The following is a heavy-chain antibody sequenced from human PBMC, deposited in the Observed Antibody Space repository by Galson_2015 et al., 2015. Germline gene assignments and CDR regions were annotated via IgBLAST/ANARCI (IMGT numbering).Heavy chain of an antibody. CDR2: ISSSSSTI. D-gene: IGHD1-26*01. CDR1: GFTFSSYS. V-gene: IGHV3-48*02. Sequence: SLRLSCAASGFTFSSYSMNWVRQAPGKGLEWVSYISSSSSTIYYADSVKGRFTISRDNAKNSLYLQMNSLRDKDTAVYYCARWGRRVRGATKGYYYGMDVWGQGTTVTVSS. CDR3: ARWGRRVRGATKGYYYGMDV. J-gene: IGHJ6*02.